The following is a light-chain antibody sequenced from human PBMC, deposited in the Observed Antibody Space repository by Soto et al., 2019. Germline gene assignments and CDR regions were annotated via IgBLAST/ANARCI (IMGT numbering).Light chain of an antibody. CDR2: RNN. CDR3: ATWDDSLSGGV. V-gene: IGLV1-47*01. Sequence: QSVLTQPPSASGTPGQRVTISCSGSSSNIGSYYVYWYQQLPGTAPKLLIYRNNQRPSGVPDRFSGSKSGTSASLAISGRRSEDEADYYCATWDDSLSGGVFGGGTKLTVL. CDR1: SSNIGSYY. J-gene: IGLJ3*02.